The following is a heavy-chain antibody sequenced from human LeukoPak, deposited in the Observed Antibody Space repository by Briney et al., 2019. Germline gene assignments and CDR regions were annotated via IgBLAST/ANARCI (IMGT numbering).Heavy chain of an antibody. J-gene: IGHJ4*02. CDR2: ISAYNGNT. CDR1: GYTFTSYG. Sequence: ASVKVSCKASGYTFTSYGISWVRQAPGQGLEWMGWISAYNGNTNYAQKLQGRVTMTTDTSTSTAYMELRSLRSDDTAVYYCFRHGTAYDILTGYPKDYWGQGTLVTVSS. CDR3: FRHGTAYDILTGYPKDY. D-gene: IGHD3-9*01. V-gene: IGHV1-18*01.